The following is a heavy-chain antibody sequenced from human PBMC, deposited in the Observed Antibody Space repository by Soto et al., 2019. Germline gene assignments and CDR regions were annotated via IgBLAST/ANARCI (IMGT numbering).Heavy chain of an antibody. Sequence: SETLSLTCAVYGGSFSGYYWSWIRQPPGKGLEWIGEINHSGSTNYNPSLKSRVTISVDTSKNQFSLKLSSVTAADTAVYYCARALSPDIVVVPAANQGGFDYWGQGTLVTAPQ. CDR3: ARALSPDIVVVPAANQGGFDY. J-gene: IGHJ4*02. CDR2: INHSGST. D-gene: IGHD2-2*01. CDR1: GGSFSGYY. V-gene: IGHV4-34*01.